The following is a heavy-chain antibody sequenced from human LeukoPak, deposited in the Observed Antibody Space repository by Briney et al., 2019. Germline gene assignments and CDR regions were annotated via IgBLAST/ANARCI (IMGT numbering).Heavy chain of an antibody. CDR1: GGSISSYY. D-gene: IGHD2-15*01. V-gene: IGHV4-59*01. J-gene: IGHJ3*02. CDR3: AREPGYCSGGSRFDAFDI. Sequence: SETLSLTCTVSGGSISSYYWSWIRQPPGKGLEWIGYIYYSGSTNYNPSLKSRVTISVDTSKNQFSLKLSSVTAADTAVYYCAREPGYCSGGSRFDAFDIWGQGTMVTVSS. CDR2: IYYSGST.